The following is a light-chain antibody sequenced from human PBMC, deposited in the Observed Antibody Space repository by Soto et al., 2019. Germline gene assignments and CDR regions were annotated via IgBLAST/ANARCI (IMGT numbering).Light chain of an antibody. J-gene: IGLJ1*01. CDR1: SSNIGGNS. V-gene: IGLV1-51*01. CDR2: DDN. Sequence: QSVLTQPPSVSAAPEQKVTISCSGSSSNIGGNSVCWYQQLPGTAPKLLIYDDNKRPSGIPDRFSGSKSGTSATLGITGFQTGDEADYYCGSWDSSLSAYVFGTGTKVTVL. CDR3: GSWDSSLSAYV.